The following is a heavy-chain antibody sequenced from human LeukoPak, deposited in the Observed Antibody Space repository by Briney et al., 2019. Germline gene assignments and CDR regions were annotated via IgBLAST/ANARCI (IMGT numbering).Heavy chain of an antibody. V-gene: IGHV1-8*01. CDR1: GYTFTSYD. CDR3: ARAYYDSSGYPFYYYYYYYMDV. CDR2: MNPNSGNT. J-gene: IGHJ6*03. Sequence: GASVKVSCKASGYTFTSYDINWVRQATGQGLEWMGWMNPNSGNTGYAQKFQGRVTMTRNTSISTAYMELSSLRSEDTAVYYCARAYYDSSGYPFYYYYYYYMDVWGKGTTVTVSS. D-gene: IGHD3-22*01.